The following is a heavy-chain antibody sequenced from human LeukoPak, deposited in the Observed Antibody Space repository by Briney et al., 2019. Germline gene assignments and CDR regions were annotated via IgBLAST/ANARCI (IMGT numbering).Heavy chain of an antibody. J-gene: IGHJ3*02. CDR2: ISNTGGNT. CDR3: AKGTQAFDI. V-gene: IGHV3-23*01. Sequence: PGGSLRLSCAASGFTFSSYAMNWVRQAPGKGLEWVSTISNTGGNTYYAASVKGRFTISRDNSKNTLYLQMNSLRAEDTAVYYCAKGTQAFDIWGQGTMVTVSS. CDR1: GFTFSSYA.